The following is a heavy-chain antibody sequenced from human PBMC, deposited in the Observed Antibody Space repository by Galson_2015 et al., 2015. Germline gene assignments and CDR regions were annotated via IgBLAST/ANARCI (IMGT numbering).Heavy chain of an antibody. V-gene: IGHV1-46*01. CDR1: GYTFTSYY. D-gene: IGHD2-15*01. Sequence: SVKVSCKASGYTFTSYYMHWVRQAPGQGLEWMGIINPSGGSTSYAQKFQGRVTMTRDTSTSTVYMELSSLRSEDTAVYYCAREWPKQLLRDGYCSGGSCRYDAFDIWGQGTMVTVSS. J-gene: IGHJ3*02. CDR2: INPSGGST. CDR3: AREWPKQLLRDGYCSGGSCRYDAFDI.